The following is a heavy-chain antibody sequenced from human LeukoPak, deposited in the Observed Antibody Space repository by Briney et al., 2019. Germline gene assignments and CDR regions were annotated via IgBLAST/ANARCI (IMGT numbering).Heavy chain of an antibody. CDR2: ISSSSSTI. V-gene: IGHV3-48*01. CDR1: GFTFSSYS. D-gene: IGHD6-19*01. CDR3: AKDHLRYSSGWYVAFDY. J-gene: IGHJ4*02. Sequence: GGSLRLSCAASGFTFSSYSMNWVRQAPGKGLEWVSYISSSSSTIYYADSVKGRFTISRDNAKNSLYLQMNSLRAEDTAVYYCAKDHLRYSSGWYVAFDYWGQGTLVTVSS.